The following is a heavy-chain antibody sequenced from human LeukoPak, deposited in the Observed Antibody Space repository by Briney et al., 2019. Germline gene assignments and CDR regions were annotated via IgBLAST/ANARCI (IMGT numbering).Heavy chain of an antibody. D-gene: IGHD2-15*01. J-gene: IGHJ4*02. V-gene: IGHV3-9*01. Sequence: GGSLRLSCAASGFTFDDYAMHWVRQAPGKGLEWVSGISWNSGSIGYADSVRGRFTISRDNAKNSLYLQMNSLRAEDTALYYCAKVAYYCSGGSCYSSFDYWGQGTLVTVSS. CDR1: GFTFDDYA. CDR2: ISWNSGSI. CDR3: AKVAYYCSGGSCYSSFDY.